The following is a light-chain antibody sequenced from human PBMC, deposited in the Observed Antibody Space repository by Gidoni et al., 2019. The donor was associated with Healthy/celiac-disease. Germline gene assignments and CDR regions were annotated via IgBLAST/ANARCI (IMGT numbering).Light chain of an antibody. Sequence: EIVLTQSPATLSLSPGERATPSCRASQSVSSYLAWYQQKPGQAPRLLIYDASTRATGIPARFSGSGSGTDFTLTISSLEPEDFAVYYCQQRSNWPPLTFGGGTKVEIK. CDR3: QQRSNWPPLT. V-gene: IGKV3-11*01. CDR1: QSVSSY. J-gene: IGKJ4*01. CDR2: DAS.